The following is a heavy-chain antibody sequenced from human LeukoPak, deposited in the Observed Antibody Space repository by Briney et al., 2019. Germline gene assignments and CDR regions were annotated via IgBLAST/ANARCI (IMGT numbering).Heavy chain of an antibody. D-gene: IGHD6-19*01. Sequence: GGSLRLSCAASGFTFSSYGMHWVRQAPGKGLEWVAVIWYDGSNKYYADSVKGRFTISRDNSKNTLYLQMNSLRAEDTAVYYCAGIPVAVDFDYWGQGTLVTVSS. CDR2: IWYDGSNK. J-gene: IGHJ4*02. CDR3: AGIPVAVDFDY. CDR1: GFTFSSYG. V-gene: IGHV3-33*01.